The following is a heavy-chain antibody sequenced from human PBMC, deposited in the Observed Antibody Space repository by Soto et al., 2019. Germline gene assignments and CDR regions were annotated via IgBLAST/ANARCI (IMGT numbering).Heavy chain of an antibody. J-gene: IGHJ4*02. CDR1: GGIFSSYA. Sequence: VSCKASGGIFSSYAISWWRQAPGQGLEWMGGIIPIFGTANYAQKFQGRVTIIADKSTSTAYMELSSLRSEDTAVYYCAAPSFFSYKGYFDYWGQGTLVTVSS. CDR3: AAPSFFSYKGYFDY. D-gene: IGHD1-1*01. CDR2: IIPIFGTA. V-gene: IGHV1-69*06.